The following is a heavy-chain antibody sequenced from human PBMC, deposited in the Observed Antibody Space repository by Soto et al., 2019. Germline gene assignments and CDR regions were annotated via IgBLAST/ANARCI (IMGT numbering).Heavy chain of an antibody. CDR3: GRVWGGAFDI. J-gene: IGHJ3*02. Sequence: SETLSLTCTVSGGSISGYYWSWIRQPPGKGLEWIGYIYNRGSISYNPSLKSRLTISVDTSKNQFSLRLTSVTAADTAVYYCGRVWGGAFDIWGQGTMVTVSS. V-gene: IGHV4-59*01. CDR1: GGSISGYY. D-gene: IGHD3-10*01. CDR2: IYNRGSI.